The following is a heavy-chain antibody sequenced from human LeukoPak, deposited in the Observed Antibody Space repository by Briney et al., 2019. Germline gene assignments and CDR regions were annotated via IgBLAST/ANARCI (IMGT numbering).Heavy chain of an antibody. V-gene: IGHV4-59*05. CDR3: ARQAVSELDY. CDR2: IYYSGST. CDR1: GGSISSYY. Sequence: SETLSLTCTVSGGSISSYYWSWIRQPPGKGLEWIGSIYYSGSTYYNPSLKSRVTISVDTSKNQFSLKLSSVTAADTAVYYCARQAVSELDYWGQGTLVTVSS. D-gene: IGHD1-26*01. J-gene: IGHJ4*02.